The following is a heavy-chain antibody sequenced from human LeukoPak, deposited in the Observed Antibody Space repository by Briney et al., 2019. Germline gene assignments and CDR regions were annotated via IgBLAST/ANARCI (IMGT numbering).Heavy chain of an antibody. J-gene: IGHJ5*02. CDR2: ISGSGSTT. D-gene: IGHD4-11*01. V-gene: IGHV3-23*01. CDR1: GFTFSTYA. Sequence: GGSLRLSCTASGFTFSTYAMSWVRQAPGKGLDWVSAISGSGSTTFYGDSVKGRFTITRNNSKNTLYLQMNCLRAEDTAVYYCAQVLTEAPNWFDPWGQGTLVTVS. CDR3: AQVLTEAPNWFDP.